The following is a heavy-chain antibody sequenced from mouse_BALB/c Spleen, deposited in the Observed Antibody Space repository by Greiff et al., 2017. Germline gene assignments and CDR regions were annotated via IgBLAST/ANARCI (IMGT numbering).Heavy chain of an antibody. V-gene: IGHV1S137*01. J-gene: IGHJ4*01. CDR2: ISTYYGDA. Sequence: QVQLQQSGAELVRPGVSVKISCKGSGYTFTDYAMPWVKQSHAKSLEWIGVISTYYGDASYNQKFKGKATMTVDKSSSTAYMELARLTSEDSAIYYCATARATYAMDYWGQGTSVTVSS. CDR1: GYTFTDYA. D-gene: IGHD3-1*01. CDR3: ATARATYAMDY.